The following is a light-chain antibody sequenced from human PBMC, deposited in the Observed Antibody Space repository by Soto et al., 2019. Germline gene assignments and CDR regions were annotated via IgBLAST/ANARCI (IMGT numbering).Light chain of an antibody. J-gene: IGKJ5*01. CDR2: DVS. Sequence: EIVMTQSPATLSVSPGDRATLSCRASQSVGSNLAWYQQKAGQAPRLLISDVSTRATGVPVRFGGSGSGTEFTLTISSLQSEDFAVYYCQQYNNWPPWITFGQGTRLEIK. CDR3: QQYNNWPPWIT. V-gene: IGKV3-15*01. CDR1: QSVGSN.